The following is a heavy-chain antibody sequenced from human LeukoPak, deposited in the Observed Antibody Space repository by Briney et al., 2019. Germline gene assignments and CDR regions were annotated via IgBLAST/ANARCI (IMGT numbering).Heavy chain of an antibody. J-gene: IGHJ4*02. Sequence: GGSLRLSCAASGFTFSSYWMHWVRQAPGQGLVWVSRIISDGSSTTYADSVKGRFTISRDNSKNTLYLQMNSLRAEDTAVYYCAMGYSNLLRYFDWDYWGQGTLVTVSS. CDR3: AMGYSNLLRYFDWDY. CDR1: GFTFSSYW. D-gene: IGHD3-9*01. V-gene: IGHV3-74*01. CDR2: IISDGSST.